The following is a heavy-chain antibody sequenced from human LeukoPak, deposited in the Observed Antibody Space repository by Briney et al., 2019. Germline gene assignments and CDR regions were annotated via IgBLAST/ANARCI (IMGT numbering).Heavy chain of an antibody. CDR2: ISSSSSNT. V-gene: IGHV3-21*01. D-gene: IGHD2/OR15-2a*01. Sequence: GGSLRLSCAASGFTFSSYSMNWVRQAPGKGLEWVSSISSSSSNTYYADSVKGRFTISRDNAKNSLYLQMNSLRAEDTAVYYCARITFPNFDYWGQGTLATVSS. CDR3: ARITFPNFDY. CDR1: GFTFSSYS. J-gene: IGHJ4*02.